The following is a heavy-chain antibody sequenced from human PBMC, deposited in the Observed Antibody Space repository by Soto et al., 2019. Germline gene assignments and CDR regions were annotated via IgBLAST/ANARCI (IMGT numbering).Heavy chain of an antibody. CDR2: TYYRSKWYY. CDR1: GDSVSSNSAG. D-gene: IGHD1-26*01. CDR3: ARGEQYSGRIFDY. V-gene: IGHV6-1*01. Sequence: PSQTLSLTCAITGDSVSSNSAGWSWVRQSPSRGLEWLGRTYYRSKWYYEYTVSVRGRITINPDTSKNQYSLQLNSVTPEDTAVYFCARGEQYSGRIFDYWGQGTLVTVSS. J-gene: IGHJ4*01.